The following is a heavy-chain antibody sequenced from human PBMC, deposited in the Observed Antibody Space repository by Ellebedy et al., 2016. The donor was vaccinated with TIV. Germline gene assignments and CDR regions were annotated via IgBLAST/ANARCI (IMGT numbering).Heavy chain of an antibody. CDR1: GGSFSGYY. CDR3: ARRYSSSSVGY. D-gene: IGHD6-6*01. Sequence: SETLSLXXAVYGGSFSGYYWGWIRQLPGKGLEWIGSIYYSGSTYYNPSLKSRVTISVDTSKNQFSLKLSSVTAADTAVYYCARRYSSSSVGYWGQGTLVTVSS. V-gene: IGHV4-39*01. J-gene: IGHJ4*02. CDR2: IYYSGST.